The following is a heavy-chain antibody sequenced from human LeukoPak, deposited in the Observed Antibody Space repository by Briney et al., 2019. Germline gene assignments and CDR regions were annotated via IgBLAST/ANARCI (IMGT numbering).Heavy chain of an antibody. Sequence: PSETLSLTCAVYGGSFSGYYWSWIRQPPGKGLEWIGEINHSGSTNYNPSLKSRVTISVDTSKNQFSLKLRSVTAADTAVYYCARGLGLSSGWYFDYWGQGTLVTVSS. CDR1: GGSFSGYY. V-gene: IGHV4-34*01. D-gene: IGHD6-19*01. CDR2: INHSGST. CDR3: ARGLGLSSGWYFDY. J-gene: IGHJ4*02.